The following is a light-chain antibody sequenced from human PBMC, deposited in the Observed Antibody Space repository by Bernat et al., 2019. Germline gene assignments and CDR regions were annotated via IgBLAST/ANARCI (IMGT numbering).Light chain of an antibody. CDR1: NVGSKS. V-gene: IGLV3-21*04. CDR2: FDS. CDR3: QVWDTTSDHPV. Sequence: SYVLTQPPSVSVAPGKTARISCGGDNVGSKSVHWYQQRPGQAPVLVIYFDSGRPSGIPARFSGSNSGNTATLTISRVEAGDEADYYCQVWDTTSDHPVFGGGTKLTVL. J-gene: IGLJ2*01.